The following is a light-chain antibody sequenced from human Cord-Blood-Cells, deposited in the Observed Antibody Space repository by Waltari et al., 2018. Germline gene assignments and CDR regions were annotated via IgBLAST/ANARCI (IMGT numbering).Light chain of an antibody. V-gene: IGKV1-27*01. CDR2: SAS. CDR1: QAISSY. CDR3: QRTYNAPGT. J-gene: IGKJ5*01. Sequence: IPSTQSPSSLSASVGDRVTLTCRVRQAISSYLNWYRQKPGKVPKLLIYSASNGQSGVPSLCSGSGAGADFTLTMICLRPEDVATYYGQRTYNAPGTFGHATRLEMK.